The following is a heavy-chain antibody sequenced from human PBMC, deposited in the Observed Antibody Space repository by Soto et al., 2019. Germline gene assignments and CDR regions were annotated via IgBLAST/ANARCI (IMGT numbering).Heavy chain of an antibody. CDR1: GGTFSSYA. Sequence: SVKVSCKASGGTFSSYAISWVRQAPGQGLEWMGGIIPIFGTANYAQKFQGRVTITADESTSTAYMELSSLRSEDTAVYYCARGVRGVIGGYYYYGMDVWGQGTTVTVSS. J-gene: IGHJ6*02. CDR3: ARGVRGVIGGYYYYGMDV. V-gene: IGHV1-69*13. D-gene: IGHD3-10*01. CDR2: IIPIFGTA.